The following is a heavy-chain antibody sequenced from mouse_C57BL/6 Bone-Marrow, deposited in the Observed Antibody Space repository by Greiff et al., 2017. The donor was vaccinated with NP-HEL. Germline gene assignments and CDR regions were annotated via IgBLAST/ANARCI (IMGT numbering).Heavy chain of an antibody. CDR3: ALRFAY. CDR1: GFTFSSYG. J-gene: IGHJ3*01. Sequence: EVKLMESGGDLVKPGGSLKLSCAASGFTFSSYGMSWVRQTPDKRLEWVATISSGGSYTYYPDSVKGRFTISRDNAKNTLYLQMSSLKSEDPAMYYCALRFAYWGQGTLVTVSA. CDR2: ISSGGSYT. V-gene: IGHV5-6*01.